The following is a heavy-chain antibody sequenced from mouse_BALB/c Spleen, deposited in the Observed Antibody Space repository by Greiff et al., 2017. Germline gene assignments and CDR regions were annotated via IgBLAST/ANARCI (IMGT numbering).Heavy chain of an antibody. Sequence: QVTLKVCGPGILQPSQTLSLTCSFSGFSLSTSGMGVGWIRQPSGKGLEWLAHIWWDDDKYYNTALKSGLTISKDTSKNQVFLKIASVDTADTATYYCARIAYYGSSAMDYWGQGTSVTVSS. V-gene: IGHV8-8*01. CDR3: ARIAYYGSSAMDY. CDR2: IWWDDDK. D-gene: IGHD1-1*01. J-gene: IGHJ4*01. CDR1: GFSLSTSGMG.